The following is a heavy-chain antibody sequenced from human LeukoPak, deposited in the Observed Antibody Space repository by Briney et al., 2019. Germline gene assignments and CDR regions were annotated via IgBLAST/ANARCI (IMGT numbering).Heavy chain of an antibody. CDR3: ARRRYFRINQGGEEWYFDY. V-gene: IGHV4-39*01. CDR2: IYYSGST. Sequence: PSETLSLACAVYGGSFSSYYWGWIRQPPGKGLEWIGSIYYSGSTYYNPSLKSRVTISVDTSKNQFSLKLSSVTAADTAVYYCARRRYFRINQGGEEWYFDYWGQGTLVTVSS. J-gene: IGHJ4*02. CDR1: GGSFSSYY. D-gene: IGHD3-9*01.